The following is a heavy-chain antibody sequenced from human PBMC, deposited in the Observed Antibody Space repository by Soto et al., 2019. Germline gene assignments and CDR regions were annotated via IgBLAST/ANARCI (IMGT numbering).Heavy chain of an antibody. V-gene: IGHV3-23*01. J-gene: IGHJ4*02. D-gene: IGHD1-7*01. CDR2: ISERGGRT. CDR1: GFSLNNYA. CDR3: ARTNRAPYIDLEH. Sequence: PGGAMRLSFATYGFSLNNYAMSWVLQAPGKGLEWVSAISERGGRTYCADTEKGRFTITRDNSKNTLYLQMNSLRAEDTAVFYCARTNRAPYIDLEHWGQGTMVTVSS.